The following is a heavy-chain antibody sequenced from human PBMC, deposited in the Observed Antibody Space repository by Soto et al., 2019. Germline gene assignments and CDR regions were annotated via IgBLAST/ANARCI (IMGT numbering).Heavy chain of an antibody. CDR2: MNTDGSRT. CDR3: ARVKSGSYDWFDP. Sequence: EVQLVESGGGLVQPGGSLRLSCAASGFTFSNYWMHWVRQAPGKGLMWVSRMNTDGSRTTYADSVQGRFAIARDKAKNTLYLQMNSLRAEDTAVYYCARVKSGSYDWFDPWGQGTLVTVSS. D-gene: IGHD3-10*01. J-gene: IGHJ5*02. V-gene: IGHV3-74*01. CDR1: GFTFSNYW.